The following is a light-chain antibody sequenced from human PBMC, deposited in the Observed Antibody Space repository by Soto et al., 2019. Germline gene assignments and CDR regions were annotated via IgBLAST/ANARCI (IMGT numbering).Light chain of an antibody. J-gene: IGKJ1*01. CDR3: QQYETYSVGT. V-gene: IGKV1-5*01. CDR2: HAS. Sequence: VLLTQSPSALSASLGDRVTITCRASQGLGHFLAWYQHKTGEAPRLLIYHASTLESGVPSRFGGSGSGTEFTLTISRLQPDDVATYYCQQYETYSVGTFGQGTKVEIK. CDR1: QGLGHF.